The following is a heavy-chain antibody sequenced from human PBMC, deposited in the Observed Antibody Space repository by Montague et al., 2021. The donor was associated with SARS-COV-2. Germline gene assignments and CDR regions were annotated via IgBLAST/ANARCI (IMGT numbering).Heavy chain of an antibody. Sequence: SETLSLTCTIHGGFTSSSYWSWIRQTPGKGLEWIGYTYHSGNTSYNPSLKSRVTISIDTSMNQFSLSLSSMTAADTAVYFCARDLLPPRTAIKTNFFGLDVWGQGTTVIVSS. CDR3: ARDLLPPRTAIKTNFFGLDV. CDR2: TYHSGNT. D-gene: IGHD2-21*02. CDR1: GGFTSSSY. J-gene: IGHJ6*02. V-gene: IGHV4-59*01.